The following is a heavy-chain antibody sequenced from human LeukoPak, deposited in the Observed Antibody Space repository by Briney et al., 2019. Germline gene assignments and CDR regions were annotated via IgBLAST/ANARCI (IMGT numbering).Heavy chain of an antibody. V-gene: IGHV4-39*07. CDR2: IYYSGST. CDR3: ARDPIYGSGSYYTRRVDY. Sequence: SETLSLTCTVSGGSISSSSYYWGWIRQPPGKGLEWIGSIYYSGSTYYNPSLKSRVTISVDTSKNQFSLKLSSVTAADTAVYYCARDPIYGSGSYYTRRVDYWGQGTLVTISS. CDR1: GGSISSSSYY. D-gene: IGHD3-10*01. J-gene: IGHJ4*02.